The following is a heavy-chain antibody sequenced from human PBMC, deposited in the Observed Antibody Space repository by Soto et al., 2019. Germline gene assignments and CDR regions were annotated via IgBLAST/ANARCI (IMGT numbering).Heavy chain of an antibody. J-gene: IGHJ6*02. CDR3: ASQMGVTGTYAHYYGMDG. V-gene: IGHV1-69*14. CDR1: GGTFSSYA. D-gene: IGHD1-7*01. CDR2: IIPIFGTA. Sequence: QVQLVQSGAEVKKPGSSVKVSCKASGGTFSSYAISWVRQAPGQGLEWMGGIIPIFGTANYAQKFQGRVTITADKSTSKAYMEMSSLRSEDTAVYYCASQMGVTGTYAHYYGMDGWGQGTTVTVSS.